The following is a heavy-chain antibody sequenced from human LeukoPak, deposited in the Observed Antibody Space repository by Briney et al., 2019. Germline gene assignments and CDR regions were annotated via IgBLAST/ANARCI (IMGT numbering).Heavy chain of an antibody. D-gene: IGHD1-14*01. CDR3: AKGTEPGLYYYYYYVMDV. J-gene: IGHJ6*02. CDR1: GFTFSSYD. CDR2: ISVTGGTT. V-gene: IGHV3-23*01. Sequence: GGSLRLSCAASGFTFSSYDMTWVRQAPGKGLYWVSSISVTGGTTYYADSVKGRFTISRDNSKNTLYLQMNSLRAEDTAVYYCAKGTEPGLYYYYYYVMDVWGQGTTVTVSS.